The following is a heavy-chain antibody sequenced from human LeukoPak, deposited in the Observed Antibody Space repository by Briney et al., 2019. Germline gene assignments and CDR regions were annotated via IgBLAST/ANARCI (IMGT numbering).Heavy chain of an antibody. J-gene: IGHJ4*02. Sequence: GGSLRLSCAASGFTFSSYSMNWVRQAPGKGLEWVSSIGFRNSYIYYADSVKGRFTISRDNAKKSLYLQMNSLRAEDTAVYYCARVPRWYVIDYWGQGTLVTVSS. CDR2: IGFRNSYI. D-gene: IGHD4-23*01. V-gene: IGHV3-21*01. CDR3: ARVPRWYVIDY. CDR1: GFTFSSYS.